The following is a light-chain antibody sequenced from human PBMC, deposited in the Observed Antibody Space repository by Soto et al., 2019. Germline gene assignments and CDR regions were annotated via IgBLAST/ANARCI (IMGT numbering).Light chain of an antibody. CDR1: SSNIGAGYD. J-gene: IGLJ1*01. V-gene: IGLV1-40*01. Sequence: QSVLTQPPSVSGAPGQRVTISCTGSSSNIGAGYDVHWYQQLPGTAPKLLIYGNSNRPSGVPDRFSGSKSGTSASLAITGLQAGDEADSYCQSYDSSLSGLVFGTGTKVTVL. CDR3: QSYDSSLSGLV. CDR2: GNS.